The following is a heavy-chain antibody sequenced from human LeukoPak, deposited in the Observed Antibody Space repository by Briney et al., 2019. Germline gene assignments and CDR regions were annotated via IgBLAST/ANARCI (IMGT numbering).Heavy chain of an antibody. V-gene: IGHV3-48*04. CDR1: GFTFSSYS. D-gene: IGHD5-18*01. CDR3: ARPVGYSYGYGDYYYGMDV. J-gene: IGHJ6*02. Sequence: GGSLRLSCAASGFTFSSYSMNWVRQAPGKGLEWVSYISSSSSTIYYADSVKGRFTISRDNAKNSLYLQMNSLRAEDTAVYYCARPVGYSYGYGDYYYGMDVWGQGITVTVSS. CDR2: ISSSSSTI.